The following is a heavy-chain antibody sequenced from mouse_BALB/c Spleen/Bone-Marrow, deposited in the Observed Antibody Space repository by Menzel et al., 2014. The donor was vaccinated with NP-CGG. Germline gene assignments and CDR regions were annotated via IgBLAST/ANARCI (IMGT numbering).Heavy chain of an antibody. CDR3: ASRGDYSYAMDY. CDR1: GYAFSNYW. CDR2: IYPGDTDI. V-gene: IGHV1-80*01. J-gene: IGHJ4*01. Sequence: LVESGAELVRPGSSVKISCKASGYAFSNYWMNWVKQRPGQGLEWIGQIYPGDTDIHYNGKFKGKATLTADKSSSTAYMQLSSLTSEDSAVYFCASRGDYSYAMDYWGQGTSVTVS. D-gene: IGHD1-1*01.